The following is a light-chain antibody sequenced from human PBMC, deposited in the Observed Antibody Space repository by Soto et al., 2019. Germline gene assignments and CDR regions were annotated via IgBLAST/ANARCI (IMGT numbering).Light chain of an antibody. CDR3: QQYYYWPANS. Sequence: EIVMTQSPATLSVSPGERATLSCRASQNIDNTLAWYQQKLGQTPRLLIYGASTRATGAPARFSGSGSGTDFTLTISSLQSEDFAVYYCQQYYYWPANSFGQGTKLEIK. V-gene: IGKV3-15*01. CDR2: GAS. J-gene: IGKJ2*03. CDR1: QNIDNT.